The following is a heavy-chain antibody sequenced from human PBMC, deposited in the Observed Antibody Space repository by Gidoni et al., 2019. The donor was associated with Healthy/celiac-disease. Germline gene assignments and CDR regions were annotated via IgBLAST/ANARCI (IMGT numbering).Heavy chain of an antibody. D-gene: IGHD7-27*01. CDR3: AKEILTADLGIPWFDP. V-gene: IGHV3-23*01. CDR2: ISGSGGST. J-gene: IGHJ5*02. CDR1: GFTFSSYA. Sequence: EVQLLESGGGLVQPGGSLRLSCAASGFTFSSYAMSWVRQAPGKGLEWVSAISGSGGSTYYADSVKGRFTISRDNSKNTLYLQMNSLRAEDTAVYYCAKEILTADLGIPWFDPWGQGTLVTVSS.